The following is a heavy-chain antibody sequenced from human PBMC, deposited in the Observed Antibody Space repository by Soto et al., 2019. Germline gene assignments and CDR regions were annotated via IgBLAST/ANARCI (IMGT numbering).Heavy chain of an antibody. Sequence: QVQLQESGPGLVKPSQTLSLTCTVSGGSISSGGYYWSWIRQYPGKGLEWIGYIYYSGSTYYNPSLKSRVTISVDTSKNQFSLKLSSVTAADTAVYYCARDALYSSSWLYAFDIWGQGTMVTVSS. V-gene: IGHV4-31*03. CDR2: IYYSGST. CDR3: ARDALYSSSWLYAFDI. D-gene: IGHD6-13*01. J-gene: IGHJ3*02. CDR1: GGSISSGGYY.